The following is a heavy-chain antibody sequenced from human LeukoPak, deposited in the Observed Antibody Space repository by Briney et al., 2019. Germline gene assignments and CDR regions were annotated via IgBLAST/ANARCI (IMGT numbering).Heavy chain of an antibody. CDR3: VREAGYCAPVCVKTNWFDP. CDR2: ISNGKT. D-gene: IGHD2-15*01. CDR1: GFPFSSHA. Sequence: GGSLRLSCAASGFPFSSHAMSWVRQPPGKGLEWVAAISNGKTYYADSVRGRFAISRDDSTNTVYLHMDSLRDEDTALYHCVREAGYCAPVCVKTNWFDPWGQGTLVTVSS. V-gene: IGHV3-23*01. J-gene: IGHJ5*02.